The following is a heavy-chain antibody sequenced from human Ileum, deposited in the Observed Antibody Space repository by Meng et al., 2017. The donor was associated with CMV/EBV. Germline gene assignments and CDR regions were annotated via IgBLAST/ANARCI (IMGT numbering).Heavy chain of an antibody. V-gene: IGHV4-4*02. Sequence: QVQLQESGPRLVKPSGTLYLTCAVSGDSISSNNWWSWVRLSPGEGLEWIGDIYRDGTTNYNPSLKSRVTMSVDKSKNQFSLRLNSLTAADTAVYYCARGTPNFGFDYWGQGTLVTVSS. J-gene: IGHJ4*02. CDR1: GDSISSNNW. CDR2: IYRDGTT. D-gene: IGHD1-1*01. CDR3: ARGTPNFGFDY.